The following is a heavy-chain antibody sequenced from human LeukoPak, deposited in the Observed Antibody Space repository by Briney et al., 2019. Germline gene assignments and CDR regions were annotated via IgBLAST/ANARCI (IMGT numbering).Heavy chain of an antibody. Sequence: GGSLRLSCAASGFTVSSNYMSWVRQAPGKGLEWVSYITSSGNTIYYADSVKGRFTISRDNAKNSLYLQMNSLRAEDTAVYYCAGANYYDISGYDYWGQGTLVTVSS. D-gene: IGHD3-22*01. J-gene: IGHJ4*02. V-gene: IGHV3-11*04. CDR3: AGANYYDISGYDY. CDR1: GFTVSSNY. CDR2: ITSSGNTI.